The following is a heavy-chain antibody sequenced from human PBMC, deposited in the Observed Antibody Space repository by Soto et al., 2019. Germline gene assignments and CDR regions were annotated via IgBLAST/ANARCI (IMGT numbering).Heavy chain of an antibody. CDR1: GFTVSNNH. CDR2: VHGGGST. CDR3: AGRLTTAASLDY. J-gene: IGHJ4*02. D-gene: IGHD3-16*01. Sequence: VQLVESGGGLIQPGGSLRLSCAASGFTVSNNHMTWVRQAAGKGLELVSFVHGGGSTSYADSVKGRFTISRDNSKNTRYLQMDSPRAEDTAIYYCAGRLTTAASLDYWGRGTLVTVSS. V-gene: IGHV3-53*01.